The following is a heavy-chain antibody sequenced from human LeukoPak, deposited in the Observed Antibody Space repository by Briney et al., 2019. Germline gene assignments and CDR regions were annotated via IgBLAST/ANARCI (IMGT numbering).Heavy chain of an antibody. CDR2: VYYTGNT. D-gene: IGHD3-22*01. CDR3: ARSGGLWLLTYYFDY. Sequence: PSETLSLTCSVSGASISSYYWSWLRQPPGKGPEWIGYVYYTGNTHYNPSLLGRVTISTDTSKKQLSLKVRSVTAADTAVYFCARSGGLWLLTYYFDYWGQGTLVTVSS. CDR1: GASISSYY. J-gene: IGHJ4*02. V-gene: IGHV4-59*13.